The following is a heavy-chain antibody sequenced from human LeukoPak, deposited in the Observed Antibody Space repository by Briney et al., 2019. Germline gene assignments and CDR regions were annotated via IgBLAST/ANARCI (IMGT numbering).Heavy chain of an antibody. CDR2: IMPISGTA. CDR3: ASGRTDIVVVPATLRNYYFDY. Sequence: ASVKVSCKASGYSFTDYFIHWVRQAPGQGLEWMGGIMPISGTANYAQKFQGRVTITADKPTNTAYMELSSLRSEDTAVYYCASGRTDIVVVPATLRNYYFDYWGQGTLVTVSS. J-gene: IGHJ4*02. D-gene: IGHD2-2*01. V-gene: IGHV1-69*06. CDR1: GYSFTDYF.